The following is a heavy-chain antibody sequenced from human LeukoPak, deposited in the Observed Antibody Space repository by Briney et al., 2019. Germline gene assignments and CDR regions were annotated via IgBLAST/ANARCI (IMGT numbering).Heavy chain of an antibody. CDR1: GFTFDDYA. Sequence: GGSLRLSCAASGFTFDDYAMHWVRQVPGKGLGWVSGISWNSGDIGYADSVKGRFTISRDIAKNSLYLQMNSLRVEDTALYYCARDMGYYYNSRGYSLGYWGQGTLVTVSS. D-gene: IGHD3-22*01. J-gene: IGHJ4*02. V-gene: IGHV3-9*01. CDR2: ISWNSGDI. CDR3: ARDMGYYYNSRGYSLGY.